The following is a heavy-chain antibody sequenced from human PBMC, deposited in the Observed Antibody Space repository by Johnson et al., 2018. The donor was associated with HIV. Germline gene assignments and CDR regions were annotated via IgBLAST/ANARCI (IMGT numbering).Heavy chain of an antibody. J-gene: IGHJ3*02. V-gene: IGHV3-9*01. CDR1: GFTFDDYA. Sequence: VQLVESGGGLVQPGRSLRLSCAPSGFTFDDYAMHWVRQAPGKGLEWVSGISWNSGSISYVASVKGRFTISGDIAKNSLYLQMNSLRADDTAIYYCARASQGAYDMWGQGTMVIVSS. CDR2: ISWNSGSI. CDR3: ARASQGAYDM.